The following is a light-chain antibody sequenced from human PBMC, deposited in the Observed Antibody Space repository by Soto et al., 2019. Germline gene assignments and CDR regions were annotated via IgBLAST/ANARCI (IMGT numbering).Light chain of an antibody. Sequence: EIVLTQSPGTLSLSPGERATLSCRASQSVSSYLAWYQQKPGQAPSLLIYGVSTRATGIPDRFSGSGSGTDFTLTISRLDPEDFAVYFCQQYGGSAWTFGQGTKVEVK. CDR1: QSVSSY. V-gene: IGKV3-20*01. J-gene: IGKJ1*01. CDR3: QQYGGSAWT. CDR2: GVS.